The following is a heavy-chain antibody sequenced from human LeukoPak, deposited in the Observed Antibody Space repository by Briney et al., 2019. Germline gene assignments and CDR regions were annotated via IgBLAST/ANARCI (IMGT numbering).Heavy chain of an antibody. CDR2: ISGSGGST. CDR1: GFTFSCYA. J-gene: IGHJ4*02. V-gene: IGHV3-23*01. CDR3: AKDYSSSWYPYYFDY. D-gene: IGHD6-13*01. Sequence: PGGSLRLSCAASGFTFSCYAMSWVRQAPGKGLEWVSAISGSGGSTYYADSVKGRFTISRGNSKNTLYLQMNSLRAEDTAVYYCAKDYSSSWYPYYFDYWGQGTLVTVSS.